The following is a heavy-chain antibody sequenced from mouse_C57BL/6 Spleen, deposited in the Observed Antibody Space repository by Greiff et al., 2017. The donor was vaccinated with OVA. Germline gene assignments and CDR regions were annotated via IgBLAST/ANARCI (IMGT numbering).Heavy chain of an antibody. J-gene: IGHJ4*01. V-gene: IGHV1-82*01. CDR1: GYAFSSSW. CDR2: IYPGDGDT. Sequence: QVQLQQSGPELVKPGASVKISCKASGYAFSSSWMNWVKQRPGKGLEWIGRIYPGDGDTNYNGKFTGKATLTADKSSSTAYMQLSSLTSEDSAVYFCARDGTGSDGNYERYYAMDYWGQGTSVTVSS. D-gene: IGHD2-1*01. CDR3: ARDGTGSDGNYERYYAMDY.